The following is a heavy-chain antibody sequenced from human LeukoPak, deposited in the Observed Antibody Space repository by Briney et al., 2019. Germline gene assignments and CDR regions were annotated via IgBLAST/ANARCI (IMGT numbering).Heavy chain of an antibody. Sequence: PGGSLRLSCAASGFTFSSYEMNWVRQAPGKGLEWVSYISSSGSTIYYADSVKGRFTISRDNAKNSLYLQMNSLRAEDTAVYYCARSGGMTTVTKGAFDIWGQGTMVTVSS. CDR2: ISSSGSTI. D-gene: IGHD4-17*01. CDR3: ARSGGMTTVTKGAFDI. CDR1: GFTFSSYE. J-gene: IGHJ3*02. V-gene: IGHV3-48*03.